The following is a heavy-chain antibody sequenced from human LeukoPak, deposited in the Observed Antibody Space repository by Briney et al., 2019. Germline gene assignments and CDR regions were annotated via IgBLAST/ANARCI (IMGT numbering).Heavy chain of an antibody. J-gene: IGHJ6*03. Sequence: SETLSLTCTVSGYSISSGYYWGWIRQPPGKGLEWIGSIYRTGSTYYNPSLKSRVTISVDTSKNQFSLKLSSVTAADTTVYYCARDGYYYYMDVWGKGTTVTVSS. CDR1: GYSISSGYY. CDR3: ARDGYYYYMDV. V-gene: IGHV4-38-2*02. CDR2: IYRTGST.